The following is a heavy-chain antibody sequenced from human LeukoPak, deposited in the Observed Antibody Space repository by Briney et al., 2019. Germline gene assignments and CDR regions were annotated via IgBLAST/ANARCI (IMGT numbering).Heavy chain of an antibody. D-gene: IGHD5-12*01. CDR3: ARQLSGSNFDY. J-gene: IGHJ4*02. CDR1: GYSFISYW. V-gene: IGHV5-51*01. CDR2: IYPGDSDT. Sequence: GESLKISCKGSGYSFISYWIGWVRQMPGKGLDWMGFIYPGDSDTRYSPSFQGQVTISADKSISTAYLQWSNLKASDTAMYYCARQLSGSNFDYWGQGALVTVSS.